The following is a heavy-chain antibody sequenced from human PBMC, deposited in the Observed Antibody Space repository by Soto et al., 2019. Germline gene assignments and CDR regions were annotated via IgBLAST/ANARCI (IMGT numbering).Heavy chain of an antibody. CDR2: IDSDSETI. D-gene: IGHD3-16*01. CDR1: GYTFGTYS. CDR3: ARLYYDYV. J-gene: IGHJ6*02. Sequence: EMQLVESGGGFVQPGGSLRLSCAASGYTFGTYSMNWVRQAPGKGLEWVSYIDSDSETIWYADSVKGRFTTSRDNAKNLLYLQMNSLRDEDTAVYYCARLYYDYVWGQGTAVTVSS. V-gene: IGHV3-48*02.